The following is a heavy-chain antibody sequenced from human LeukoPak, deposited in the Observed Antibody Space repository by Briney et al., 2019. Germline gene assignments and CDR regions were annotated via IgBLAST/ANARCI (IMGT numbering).Heavy chain of an antibody. D-gene: IGHD2-2*01. Sequence: AASVKVSCKASGYTFTSYGISWVRQAPGQGLEWMGWISAYNGNTNYAQKLQGRATMTTDTSTSTAYMELRSLRSDDTAVYYCARDRDCSSTSCYRAWFDPWGQGTLVTVSS. CDR1: GYTFTSYG. CDR3: ARDRDCSSTSCYRAWFDP. J-gene: IGHJ5*02. CDR2: ISAYNGNT. V-gene: IGHV1-18*01.